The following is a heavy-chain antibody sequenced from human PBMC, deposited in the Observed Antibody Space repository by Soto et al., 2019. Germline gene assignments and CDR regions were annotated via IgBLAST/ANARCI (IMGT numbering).Heavy chain of an antibody. CDR2: IYYSGST. CDR3: ARDARWLQPTGIDY. CDR1: GGSVSSGSYY. D-gene: IGHD5-12*01. V-gene: IGHV4-61*01. Sequence: QVQLQESGPGLVKPSETLSLTCTVSGGSVSSGSYYWSWIRQPPGKGLEWIGYIYYSGSTNYNPSLKSRVTISVDTSKNQFSLKLSSVTAADTAVYYCARDARWLQPTGIDYWGQGTLVTVSS. J-gene: IGHJ4*02.